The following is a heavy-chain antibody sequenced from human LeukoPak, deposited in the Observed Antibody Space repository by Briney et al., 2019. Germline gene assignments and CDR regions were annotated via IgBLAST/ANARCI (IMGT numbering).Heavy chain of an antibody. V-gene: IGHV6-1*01. CDR2: TYYTSKWNN. CDR1: GDSVSSNSVA. J-gene: IGHJ5*02. CDR3: ARQASRRFDP. Sequence: ASQTLSLTCALSGDSVSSNSVAWNWFRQPPSRGLEWLGRTYYTSKWNNDYAESVQSRIAVNPDTSKNQFSLYLNSVTLEDTAVYYCARQASRRFDPWGQGTLVTVSS.